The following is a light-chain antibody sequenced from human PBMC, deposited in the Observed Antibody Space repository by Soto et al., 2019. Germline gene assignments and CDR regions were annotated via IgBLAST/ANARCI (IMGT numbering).Light chain of an antibody. CDR2: EVS. V-gene: IGLV2-8*01. CDR3: SSYAGSTKAV. Sequence: QSALTQPPSASGSPGQSVTISCTGTSSDVGGYNYVSWYQQHPGKAPKLMIYEVSKRPSGVPDRFSGSKSGNTASLTVSGLQPEDEADYYCSSYAGSTKAVFGTGTKLTVL. CDR1: SSDVGGYNY. J-gene: IGLJ1*01.